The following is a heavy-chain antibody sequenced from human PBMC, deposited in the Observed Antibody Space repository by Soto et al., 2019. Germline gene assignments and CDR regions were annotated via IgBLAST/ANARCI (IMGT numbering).Heavy chain of an antibody. CDR2: IIPIFGTA. CDR1: GGTFSSYS. J-gene: IGHJ2*01. Sequence: SVKVSCKASGGTFSSYSISWVRQAPVQGLEWMGGIIPIFGTANYAQKFQGRVTITADESTSTAYMELSSLRSEDTAVYYCARDRRSYYYDSSGYLGWYFDLWGRGTLFTVS. D-gene: IGHD3-22*01. V-gene: IGHV1-69*13. CDR3: ARDRRSYYYDSSGYLGWYFDL.